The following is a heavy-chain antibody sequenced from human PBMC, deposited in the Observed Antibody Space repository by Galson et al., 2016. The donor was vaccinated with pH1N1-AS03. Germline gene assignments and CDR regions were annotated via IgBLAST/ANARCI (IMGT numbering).Heavy chain of an antibody. CDR2: IYWDDAK. D-gene: IGHD3-16*01. Sequence: PALVKPTQTLTLTCSVSGVSVTSSGVGVGWFRLPPGKALEWLALIYWDDAKRFSPSLRNRLTITKDTSRNQAVLTVTNVDPLDTATYFCALSNSWGNAFEIWGPGTMVTVAS. CDR3: ALSNSWGNAFEI. V-gene: IGHV2-5*02. CDR1: GVSVTSSGVG. J-gene: IGHJ3*02.